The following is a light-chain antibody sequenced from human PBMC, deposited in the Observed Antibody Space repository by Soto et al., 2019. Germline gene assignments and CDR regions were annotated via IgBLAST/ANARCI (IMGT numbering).Light chain of an antibody. J-gene: IGKJ4*01. V-gene: IGKV1-33*01. CDR2: DAS. Sequence: DIQMTQSLSSLSASAGDRVTITCQANQDINNSLNWYQQRPGEAPKLLIYDASILEAGVPSRFSGGGFGTTFTLTISSLQPEDIATYYCQQFDNLPLTFGGGTKVELK. CDR3: QQFDNLPLT. CDR1: QDINNS.